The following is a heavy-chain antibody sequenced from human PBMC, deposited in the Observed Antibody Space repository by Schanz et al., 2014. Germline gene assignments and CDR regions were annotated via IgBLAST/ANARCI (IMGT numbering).Heavy chain of an antibody. Sequence: QVQLVQSGAEVKKPGASVRVSCKASGYSFTTYDVNWVRQATGQGLEWMGWMNPTTGNRGYAQNFQGRVTMTRDTSTSTVYMELSSLRSEDTAVYYCARDGEAAADCDYWGQGTLVTVSS. CDR3: ARDGEAAADCDY. D-gene: IGHD6-13*01. J-gene: IGHJ4*02. CDR1: GYSFTTYD. V-gene: IGHV1-8*01. CDR2: MNPTTGNR.